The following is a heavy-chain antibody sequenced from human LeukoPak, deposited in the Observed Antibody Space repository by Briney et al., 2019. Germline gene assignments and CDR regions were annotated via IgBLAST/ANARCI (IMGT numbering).Heavy chain of an antibody. D-gene: IGHD1-14*01. Sequence: QPGGSLRLSCAASGFTFSSYWMHWVRQAPGKGLVWVSRINSDASSRSYADFVKGRFTISRDNAKNTLYLQMNSLRAEDTAIYYYARDWRGDSRNYYYYYMDVWGKGTTVTVSS. CDR1: GFTFSSYW. CDR3: ARDWRGDSRNYYYYYMDV. J-gene: IGHJ6*03. V-gene: IGHV3-74*01. CDR2: INSDASSR.